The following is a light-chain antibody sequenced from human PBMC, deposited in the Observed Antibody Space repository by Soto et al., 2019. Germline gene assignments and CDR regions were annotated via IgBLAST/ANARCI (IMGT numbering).Light chain of an antibody. CDR3: AAWDDSLSGYV. J-gene: IGLJ1*01. CDR2: SNN. Sequence: QSVLTQPPSAPGTPGQRVTISCSGSSSNIGSNYVYWYRQLPGTAPKLLIYSNNQRPSGVPDRFSGSKSGTSASLAISGLRSEDEADYYCAAWDDSLSGYVFGTGTKVTVL. V-gene: IGLV1-47*02. CDR1: SSNIGSNY.